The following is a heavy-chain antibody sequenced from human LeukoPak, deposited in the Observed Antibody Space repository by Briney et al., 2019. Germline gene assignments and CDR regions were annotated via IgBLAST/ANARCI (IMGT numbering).Heavy chain of an antibody. CDR1: GYSFTSYW. CDR2: IYPGDSDT. Sequence: GESLKISCKGPGYSFTSYWIGWVRQMPGKGLEWMGIIYPGDSDTRYSPSFQGQVTISADKSISTAYLQWSSLKASDTAMYYCARHVAETPDAFDIWGEGTMVTVSS. V-gene: IGHV5-51*01. CDR3: ARHVAETPDAFDI. J-gene: IGHJ3*02. D-gene: IGHD1-14*01.